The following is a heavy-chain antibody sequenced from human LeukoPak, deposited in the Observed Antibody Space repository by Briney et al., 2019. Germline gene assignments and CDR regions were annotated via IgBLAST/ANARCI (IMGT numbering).Heavy chain of an antibody. J-gene: IGHJ3*01. Sequence: RTGGSLRLSCAASGVTVSSTYMSWVRQAPGKGLEWVSVIYGGSSTYNADSVKGRFTISRDNSKNTLFLQMNSLRAEDTAVYYRARASKVEAFDVWGQGTMVTVSS. CDR2: IYGGSST. D-gene: IGHD2-15*01. CDR3: ARASKVEAFDV. V-gene: IGHV3-66*01. CDR1: GVTVSSTY.